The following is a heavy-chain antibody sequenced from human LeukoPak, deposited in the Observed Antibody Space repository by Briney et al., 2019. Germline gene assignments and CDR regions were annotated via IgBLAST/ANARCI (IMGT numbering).Heavy chain of an antibody. CDR1: GFTFTTYV. V-gene: IGHV3-64D*06. CDR3: VRGTGY. CDR2: ISSNGDNT. J-gene: IGHJ4*02. Sequence: GGSLRLSCSVSGFTFTTYVMHWVRQAPGKGLEYVSAISSNGDNTYYADSVKGRFTISRDNSKNTLYLQMSSLRADDTAVYYCVRGTGYWGQGTLVTVSS.